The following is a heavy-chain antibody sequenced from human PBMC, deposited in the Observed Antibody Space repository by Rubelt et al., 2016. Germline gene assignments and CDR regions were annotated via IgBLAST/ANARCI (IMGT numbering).Heavy chain of an antibody. Sequence: QVRLQESGPGLVKPSQTLSLTCTVSGGSITSGNYYWSWVRQRPGKGLEWIAYIHHSGSAYYNPSLRNRVTLSVDTSTNQYSLRLNSVTAADTAVYYCAKSRLIATTGVDYFDYWGQGSLVTVSS. D-gene: IGHD6-13*01. CDR2: IHHSGSA. J-gene: IGHJ4*02. V-gene: IGHV4-31*04. CDR1: GGSITSGNYY. CDR3: AKSRLIATTGVDYFDY.